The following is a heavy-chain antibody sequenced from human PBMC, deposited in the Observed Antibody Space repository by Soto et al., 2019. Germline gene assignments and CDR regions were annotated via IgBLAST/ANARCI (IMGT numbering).Heavy chain of an antibody. Sequence: PGGSLRLSCAASGFTFSSYAMSWVRQAPGKGLEWVSLIQSGGPTYYADSVKGRFTISRDTSENTLHLQMDSLRAEDTAVYYCARDDVLCDGGRCYGVLLDVWGKGTTVTVSS. J-gene: IGHJ6*04. CDR1: GFTFSSYA. V-gene: IGHV3-66*01. D-gene: IGHD2-15*01. CDR2: IQSGGPT. CDR3: ARDDVLCDGGRCYGVLLDV.